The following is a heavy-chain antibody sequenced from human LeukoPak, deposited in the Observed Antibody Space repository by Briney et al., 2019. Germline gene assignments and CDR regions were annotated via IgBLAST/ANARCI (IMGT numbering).Heavy chain of an antibody. V-gene: IGHV3-23*01. CDR2: ISGSGGST. Sequence: PGGSLRLSCAASGFTFSSYAMSWVRQAPGKGLEWVSAISGSGGSTYYADSVKGRFTISRDNSKNTLYLQMNSLRAEDTAVYYCAKDLVISGSSWYERPYWGQGTLVTVSS. D-gene: IGHD6-13*01. CDR1: GFTFSSYA. J-gene: IGHJ4*02. CDR3: AKDLVISGSSWYERPY.